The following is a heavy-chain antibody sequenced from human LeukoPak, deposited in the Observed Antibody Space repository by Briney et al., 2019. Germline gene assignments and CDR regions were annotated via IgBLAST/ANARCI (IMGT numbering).Heavy chain of an antibody. V-gene: IGHV4-4*02. CDR1: GGSISSSNW. CDR3: ARHVRYFDWFRVDAFDI. Sequence: SGTLSLTCAVSGGSISSSNWWSWVRQPPGKGLEWIGEIYHSGSTNYNPSLKSRVTISVDKSKNQFSLKLSSVTAADTAVYYCARHVRYFDWFRVDAFDIWGQGTMVTVSS. CDR2: IYHSGST. J-gene: IGHJ3*02. D-gene: IGHD3-9*01.